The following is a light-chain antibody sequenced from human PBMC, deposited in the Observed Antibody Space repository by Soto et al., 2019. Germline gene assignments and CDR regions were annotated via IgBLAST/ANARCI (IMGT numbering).Light chain of an antibody. V-gene: IGKV3-15*01. CDR1: QTISTD. Sequence: EVVVTQSPATLSVSPGERVTLSCRASQTISTDLAWYQQKPGQAPRLLIYGASLRVTGIPARFSGSGSGTEFTLNISSLQSEDFAVYHCQQYYNWPLTFGGGTKVEIK. CDR2: GAS. CDR3: QQYYNWPLT. J-gene: IGKJ4*01.